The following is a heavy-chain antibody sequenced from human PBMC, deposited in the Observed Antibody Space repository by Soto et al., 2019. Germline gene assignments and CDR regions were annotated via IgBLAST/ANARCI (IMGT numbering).Heavy chain of an antibody. V-gene: IGHV1-3*01. CDR2: INAGNGNT. D-gene: IGHD6-19*01. CDR3: AREDSSGWSVLDY. CDR1: GYTFTSYA. Sequence: ASVKVSCKASGYTFTSYAMHWVRQAPGQRLEWMGWINAGNGNTKYSQKFQGRVTITRDTSASTAYMELSSLRSEDTAVYYCAREDSSGWSVLDYWGQRTLVTVSS. J-gene: IGHJ4*02.